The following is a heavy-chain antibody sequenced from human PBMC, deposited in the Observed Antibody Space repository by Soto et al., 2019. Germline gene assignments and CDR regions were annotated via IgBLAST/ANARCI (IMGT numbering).Heavy chain of an antibody. D-gene: IGHD2-21*01. Sequence: QVQLVESGGGVVQPGRSLRLSCAASGFTFSNVGMHWVRQAPGKGLEWVALIWFDGSNKNYSDSVKGRFTISRDNSKNTLSLQMNSLRAEDTAVYYCARKVGMEFDYWGQGTQVTVSS. CDR2: IWFDGSNK. J-gene: IGHJ4*02. V-gene: IGHV3-33*01. CDR3: ARKVGMEFDY. CDR1: GFTFSNVG.